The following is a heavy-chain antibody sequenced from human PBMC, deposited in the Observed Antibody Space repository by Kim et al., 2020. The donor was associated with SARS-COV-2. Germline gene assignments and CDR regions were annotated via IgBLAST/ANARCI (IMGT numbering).Heavy chain of an antibody. Sequence: ETLSLTCTVSGDSVSSNSYYWSWIRQPPGKGLEWIGYIYHNGRTNYNPSLKSRVTVSVDTSKNQFSLRLRSVTAADTSVYYCARVGLYSGSYYFDFWGQ. J-gene: IGHJ4*02. CDR1: GDSVSSNSYY. CDR2: IYHNGRT. V-gene: IGHV4-61*01. CDR3: ARVGLYSGSYYFDF. D-gene: IGHD1-26*01.